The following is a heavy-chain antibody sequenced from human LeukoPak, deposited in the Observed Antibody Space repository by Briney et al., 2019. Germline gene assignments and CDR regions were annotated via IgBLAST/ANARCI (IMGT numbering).Heavy chain of an antibody. Sequence: GGSLRLSCAASGFTFSRYWMHWVRQAPGKGLVWVSRINSDGSSTTHADSVKGRFTISRDNAKNTLYLQMNSLRADDTAVYYCARVYTTGWFDPWGQGTLVTVSS. CDR3: ARVYTTGWFDP. V-gene: IGHV3-74*01. D-gene: IGHD1-1*01. CDR1: GFTFSRYW. J-gene: IGHJ5*02. CDR2: INSDGSST.